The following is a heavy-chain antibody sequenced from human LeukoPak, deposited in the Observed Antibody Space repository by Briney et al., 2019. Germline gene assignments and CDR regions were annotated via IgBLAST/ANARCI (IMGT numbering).Heavy chain of an antibody. CDR2: INPNSGGT. CDR1: GYTFTGYY. D-gene: IGHD2-2*01. V-gene: IGHV1-2*02. J-gene: IGHJ4*02. Sequence: ASVKVSCKASGYTFTGYYMHWVRQAPGQGLEWMGWINPNSGGTNYAQKFQGRVAMTRDTSISTAYMERSRLRSDDTAVYYCARAAYCSSTSCHHDIVYWGQGTLVTVSS. CDR3: ARAAYCSSTSCHHDIVY.